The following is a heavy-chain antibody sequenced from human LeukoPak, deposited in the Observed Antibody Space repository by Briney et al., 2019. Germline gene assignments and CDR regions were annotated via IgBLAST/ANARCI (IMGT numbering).Heavy chain of an antibody. CDR1: GFTFSSYW. CDR2: IYQDGSEK. V-gene: IGHV3-7*05. J-gene: IGHJ4*02. Sequence: GGSLRLSCAASGFTFSSYWMSWVRQAPGKGLEWVANIYQDGSEKYYVDSVKGRFTISRDNAKDSLYLQMNSLRAEDTAVYYCARGRYCTSTSCRYFDYWGQGTLVTVSS. CDR3: ARGRYCTSTSCRYFDY. D-gene: IGHD2-2*01.